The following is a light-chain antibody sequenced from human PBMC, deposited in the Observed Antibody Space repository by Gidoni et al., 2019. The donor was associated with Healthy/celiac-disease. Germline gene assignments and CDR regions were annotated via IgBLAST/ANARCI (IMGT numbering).Light chain of an antibody. CDR2: DAS. CDR3: QQRSTEYT. V-gene: IGKV3-11*01. J-gene: IGKJ2*01. CDR1: QSVSSY. Sequence: EIVLTQSPATLSLSPGERATLSCRASQSVSSYLAWYQQKPGQAPRLLIYDASNRATGIPARFSGSGSGTDFTLTISSLEPVDFAVYYCQQRSTEYTFXQXTKLEIK.